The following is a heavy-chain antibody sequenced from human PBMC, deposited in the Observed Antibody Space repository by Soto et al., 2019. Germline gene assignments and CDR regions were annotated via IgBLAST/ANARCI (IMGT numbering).Heavy chain of an antibody. Sequence: ASVKVSCKASGYTFTSYDINWVRQATGQGLEWMGWMNPNSGNTGYAQKFQGRVTMTRNTSISTAYMELSSLRSEDTAVYYCARDRYGDYAAYGMDVWGQGTTVTVSS. CDR2: MNPNSGNT. CDR1: GYTFTSYD. D-gene: IGHD4-17*01. V-gene: IGHV1-8*01. CDR3: ARDRYGDYAAYGMDV. J-gene: IGHJ6*02.